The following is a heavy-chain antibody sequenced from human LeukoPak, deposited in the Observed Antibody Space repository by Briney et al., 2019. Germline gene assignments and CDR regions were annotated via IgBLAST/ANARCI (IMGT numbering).Heavy chain of an antibody. CDR1: GFTFSNAW. V-gene: IGHV3-21*01. Sequence: GGSLRLSCAASGFTFSNAWMSWVRQAPGKGLEWVSHISSSSTYIYYADSVKGRFTISRDNAKNSLYLQMNNLRAEDTAMYYCARDGDYGGTDFDSWGQGTLVTVSS. D-gene: IGHD4-23*01. CDR3: ARDGDYGGTDFDS. CDR2: ISSSSTYI. J-gene: IGHJ4*02.